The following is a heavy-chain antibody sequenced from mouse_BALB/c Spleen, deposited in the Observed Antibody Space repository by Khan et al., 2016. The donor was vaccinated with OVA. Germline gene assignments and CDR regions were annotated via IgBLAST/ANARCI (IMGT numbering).Heavy chain of an antibody. Sequence: QVQLKQSGPGLVQPSQSLSITCTVSGFSLTNYGVHWVRQSPGKGLEWLGVIWSSGITDYNATFMSRLSISRDISKSQVFFKMNSLQANATGIYYCARNRNGYFDYWGQGTTLTGSS. CDR1: GFSLTNYG. J-gene: IGHJ2*01. V-gene: IGHV2-2*02. CDR3: ARNRNGYFDY. CDR2: IWSSGIT. D-gene: IGHD1-1*02.